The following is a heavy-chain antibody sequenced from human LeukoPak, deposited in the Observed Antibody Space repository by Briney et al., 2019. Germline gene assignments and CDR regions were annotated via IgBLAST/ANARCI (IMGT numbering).Heavy chain of an antibody. CDR2: ISYSGST. CDR1: GGSISTSSYY. D-gene: IGHD2-2*02. CDR3: ARSMVQVVPAAIRWDDYMDV. Sequence: SETLSLTCSVSGGSISTSSYYWGWIRQPPGKGLEWIGTISYSGSTHYNPSLKSRVTMSVDTSKNQFSLKLSSVTAADTAVYYCARSMVQVVPAAIRWDDYMDVWGKGTTVTISS. J-gene: IGHJ6*03. V-gene: IGHV4-39*07.